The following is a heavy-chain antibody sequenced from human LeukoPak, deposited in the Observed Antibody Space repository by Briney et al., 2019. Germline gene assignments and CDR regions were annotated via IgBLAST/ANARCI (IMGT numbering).Heavy chain of an antibody. CDR1: GYTFTSYD. CDR2: MNPNSGNT. D-gene: IGHD3-10*01. J-gene: IGHJ5*02. Sequence: ASVKVSCKASGYTFTSYDINWVRQATGQGLEWMGWMNPNSGNTGYAQKFQGRVTMTRNTPISTAYMELSSLRSEDTAVYYCARGYDYGSGNINWFDPWGQGTLVTVSS. V-gene: IGHV1-8*01. CDR3: ARGYDYGSGNINWFDP.